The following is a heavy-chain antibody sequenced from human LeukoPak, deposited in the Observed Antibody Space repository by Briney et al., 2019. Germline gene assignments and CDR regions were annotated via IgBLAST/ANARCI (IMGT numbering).Heavy chain of an antibody. CDR3: ARDHGVAGANIAY. CDR2: ISRYSGNP. CDR1: GYSFTSYG. D-gene: IGHD1-26*01. J-gene: IGHJ4*02. V-gene: IGHV1-18*01. Sequence: ASVKVSCKASGYSFTSYGISWVQQAPGQGLEWMEWISRYSGNPNYAQKLQGRVTMTADTSTSTAYMELRSLTSDDTAVYFCARDHGVAGANIAYWGQGTLVTVPS.